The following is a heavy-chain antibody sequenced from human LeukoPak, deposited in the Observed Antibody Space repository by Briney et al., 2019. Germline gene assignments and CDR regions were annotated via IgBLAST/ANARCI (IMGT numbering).Heavy chain of an antibody. V-gene: IGHV3-48*01. J-gene: IGHJ3*02. Sequence: GGSLRLSCAASGFTFSSYSMNWVRQAPGKGLEWVSYISSSSSTIYYADSVKGRFTISRDNSKNTLYLQMNSLRAEDTAVYYCARDTAIRYCSTTSCLGNAFDIWGQGTMVTVSS. CDR2: ISSSSSTI. CDR1: GFTFSSYS. CDR3: ARDTAIRYCSTTSCLGNAFDI. D-gene: IGHD2-2*01.